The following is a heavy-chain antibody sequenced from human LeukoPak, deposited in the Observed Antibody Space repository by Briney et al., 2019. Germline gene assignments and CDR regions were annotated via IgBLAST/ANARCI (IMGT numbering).Heavy chain of an antibody. Sequence: PSETLSLTCTVSGGSISSGGYSWSWIRQHPGKGLEWIGYIYYSGSTYYNPSLKSRVTISVDTSKNQFSLKLSSVTAADTAVYYCAMRRGFWSGYFDYWGQGTLVTVPS. J-gene: IGHJ4*02. CDR2: IYYSGST. V-gene: IGHV4-31*03. CDR3: AMRRGFWSGYFDY. D-gene: IGHD3-3*01. CDR1: GGSISSGGYS.